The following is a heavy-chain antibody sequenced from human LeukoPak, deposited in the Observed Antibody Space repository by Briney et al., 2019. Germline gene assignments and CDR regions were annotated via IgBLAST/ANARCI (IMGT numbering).Heavy chain of an antibody. CDR2: INPGDSHI. V-gene: IGHV5-51*01. J-gene: IGHJ5*02. Sequence: PGESLKISCKGSGYSFTNYWIAWVRQMPGKGLEWMGAINPGDSHIRYSPSFQGQVTISTDKSISTAYLQWSSLKASDTAIYYCARKNPTALRNNWFDPWGQGTLVTVSS. CDR1: GYSFTNYW. CDR3: ARKNPTALRNNWFDP. D-gene: IGHD5-18*01.